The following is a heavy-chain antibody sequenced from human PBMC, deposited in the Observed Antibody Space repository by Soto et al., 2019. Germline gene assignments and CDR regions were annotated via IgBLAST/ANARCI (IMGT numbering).Heavy chain of an antibody. CDR1: GSPISSYY. D-gene: IGHD3-22*01. J-gene: IGHJ4*01. Sequence: PSETLSLTCTVSGSPISSYYWSWFRQPPGQGLEWVGYIYYTGTTTYNPSLKSRVTVSLDTSKRQFSLKLRSVTAADTALYYCARLGDYYQAFDYWGQGALVTV. CDR3: ARLGDYYQAFDY. CDR2: IYYTGTT. V-gene: IGHV4-59*08.